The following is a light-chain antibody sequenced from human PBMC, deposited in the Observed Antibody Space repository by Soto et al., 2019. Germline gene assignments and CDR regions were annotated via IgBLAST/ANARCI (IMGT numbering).Light chain of an antibody. Sequence: QSVLTQPASVSGSPGQSITISCTGTSSDVGAYDYVSWYQQHPDKAPKLMIYEVSYRPSGVSNRFSGSKSVNTATLTISGLQAEDEADYYCSSYTTSSTRVFGTGNKVTV. J-gene: IGLJ1*01. CDR1: SSDVGAYDY. V-gene: IGLV2-14*03. CDR2: EVS. CDR3: SSYTTSSTRV.